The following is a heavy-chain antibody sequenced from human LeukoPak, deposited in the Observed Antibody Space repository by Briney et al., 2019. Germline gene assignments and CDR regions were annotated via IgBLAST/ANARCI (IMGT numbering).Heavy chain of an antibody. CDR3: AASDITMVRGVIEGDWFDP. D-gene: IGHD3-10*01. J-gene: IGHJ5*02. CDR1: GFTFTSSA. V-gene: IGHV1-58*01. Sequence: GASVKVSCKASGFTFTSSAVQWVRQARGQRLEWIGWIVVGSGNTNYAQKFQERVTITRDMSTSTAYMELSSLRSEDMAVYYCAASDITMVRGVIEGDWFDPWGQGTLVTVSS. CDR2: IVVGSGNT.